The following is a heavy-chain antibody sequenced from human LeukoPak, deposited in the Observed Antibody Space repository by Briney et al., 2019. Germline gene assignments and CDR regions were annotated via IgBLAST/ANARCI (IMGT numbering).Heavy chain of an antibody. D-gene: IGHD3-22*01. CDR1: GGSISSYY. V-gene: IGHV4-59*08. CDR2: IYYSGST. J-gene: IGHJ3*02. Sequence: SETLSLTCTVSGGSISSYYWSWIRQPPGKGLEWIGYIYYSGSTNYNPSLKSRVTISVDTSKNQFSLKLSSVTAADTAVYYCARRGSYYYDSSGYQDAFDIWGQGTMVTVSS. CDR3: ARRGSYYYDSSGYQDAFDI.